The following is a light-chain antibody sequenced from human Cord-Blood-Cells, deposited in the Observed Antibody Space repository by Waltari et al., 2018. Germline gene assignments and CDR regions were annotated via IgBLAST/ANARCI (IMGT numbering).Light chain of an antibody. V-gene: IGKV1-39*01. CDR3: QQSYSTPRT. Sequence: DIQMTQSPSSLSASVGDRVTITCRASESISSYLNWYQQKQGKAPKLLIYAASSLQSGGPTRFIGSGSGTDFTLTISSLQPEYLATCYCQQSYSTPRTFGQGTKVQIK. J-gene: IGKJ1*01. CDR1: ESISSY. CDR2: AAS.